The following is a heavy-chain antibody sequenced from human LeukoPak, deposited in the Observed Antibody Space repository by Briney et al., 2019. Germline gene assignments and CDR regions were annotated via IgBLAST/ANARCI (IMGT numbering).Heavy chain of an antibody. D-gene: IGHD3-10*01. CDR2: ISSGGNTV. CDR3: ARAPRGADNWFDP. CDR1: GVTFSSYE. J-gene: IGHJ5*02. Sequence: PGGSLRLSCAASGVTFSSYEMNWVRQAPGKGLEWVSYISSGGNTVHYADSVKGRFTISRDNAMNSLYLQMNSLRDEDTAVYYCARAPRGADNWFDPWGQGTLVTVSS. V-gene: IGHV3-48*03.